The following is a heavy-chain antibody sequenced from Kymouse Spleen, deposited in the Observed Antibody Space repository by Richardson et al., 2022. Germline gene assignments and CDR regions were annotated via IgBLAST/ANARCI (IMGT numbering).Heavy chain of an antibody. CDR3: ARRGYSYGYFPFDY. Sequence: QVQLQQWGAGLLKPSETLSLTCAVYGGSFSGYYWSWIRQPPGKGLEWIGEINHSGSTNYNPSLKSRVTISVDTSKNQFSLKLSSVTAADTAVYYCARRGYSYGYFPFDYWGQGTLVTVSS. CDR2: INHSGST. J-gene: IGHJ4*02. V-gene: IGHV4-34*01. CDR1: GGSFSGYY. D-gene: IGHD5-18,IGHD5-18*01.